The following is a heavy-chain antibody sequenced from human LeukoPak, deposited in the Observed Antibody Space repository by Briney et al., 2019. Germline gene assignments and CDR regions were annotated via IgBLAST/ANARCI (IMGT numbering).Heavy chain of an antibody. Sequence: SETLSLTCTVSGGSISSSSYYWGWIRQPPGKGLEWIGSIYYSGSTYYNPSLKSRVTISVDTSKNQFSLKLSSVTAADTAVYYCASQLWFGTTHYALGAYYFDYWGQGTLVTVSS. V-gene: IGHV4-39*01. CDR1: GGSISSSSYY. CDR3: ASQLWFGTTHYALGAYYFDY. J-gene: IGHJ4*02. CDR2: IYYSGST. D-gene: IGHD3-10*01.